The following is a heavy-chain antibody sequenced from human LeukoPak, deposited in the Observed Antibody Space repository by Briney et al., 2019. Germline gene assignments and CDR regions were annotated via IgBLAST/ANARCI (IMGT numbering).Heavy chain of an antibody. V-gene: IGHV4-30-4*08. CDR1: GGSISSVDYY. CDR3: ARAPEVVAFDI. J-gene: IGHJ3*02. Sequence: PSETLSLTCTVSGGSISSVDYYWSWIRQPPGKGLEWIGCIYYTGSTYYNPSLKSRVTISADTSKNQLSLKLSSVTAADTAVYYCARAPEVVAFDIWGQGTMVTVSS. CDR2: IYYTGST.